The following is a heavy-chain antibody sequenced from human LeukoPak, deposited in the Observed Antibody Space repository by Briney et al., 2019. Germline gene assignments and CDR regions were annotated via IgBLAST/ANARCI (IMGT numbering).Heavy chain of an antibody. Sequence: GGSLRLYCAASGFTFSSNGMHWVRQAPGKGLEGVAVISYDGSNKYYADSVKGRFTISRDNSKNTLYLQMNSLRAEDTAVYYCAKVGRPAQWLVPTDWGQGTLVTVSS. CDR3: AKVGRPAQWLVPTD. J-gene: IGHJ4*02. CDR1: GFTFSSNG. D-gene: IGHD6-19*01. V-gene: IGHV3-30*18. CDR2: ISYDGSNK.